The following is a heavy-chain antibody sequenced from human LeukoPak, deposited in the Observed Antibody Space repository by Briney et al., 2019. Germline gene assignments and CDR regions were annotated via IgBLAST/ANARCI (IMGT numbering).Heavy chain of an antibody. CDR3: AKRSGYTTGWFFDF. Sequence: QPGRSPRLSCAASGFTFSSYGMHWVRQAPGKGLEWVSSISGSGDNTYYAESVKGRFTISRDNSKNTLFLQMNSLRAEDTAVFYCAKRSGYTTGWFFDFWGQGTLVTVSS. J-gene: IGHJ4*02. CDR1: GFTFSSYG. CDR2: ISGSGDNT. V-gene: IGHV3-23*01. D-gene: IGHD6-19*01.